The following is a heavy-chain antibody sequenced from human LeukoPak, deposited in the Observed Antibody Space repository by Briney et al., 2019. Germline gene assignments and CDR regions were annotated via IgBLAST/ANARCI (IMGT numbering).Heavy chain of an antibody. CDR2: IYPSGTT. D-gene: IGHD2-15*01. V-gene: IGHV4-4*07. Sequence: SETLPLTCSVSGGSLSSYYWSWIRQSAGKGLEWIGRIYPSGTTNYNPSLKSRVTVSLDTSKNHFSLNLSSVTAADTAMYYCAREEFCNGGGCSFDSWGQGALVTVSS. CDR1: GGSLSSYY. CDR3: AREEFCNGGGCSFDS. J-gene: IGHJ4*02.